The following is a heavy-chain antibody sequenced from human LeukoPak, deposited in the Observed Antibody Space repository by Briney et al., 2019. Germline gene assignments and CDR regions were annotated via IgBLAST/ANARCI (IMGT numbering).Heavy chain of an antibody. J-gene: IGHJ6*03. Sequence: GSLRLSCAASGFTFSSYWMSWVCQAPGKGLEWVANIKQDGSEKYYVDSVKGRFTISRDNAKNSLYLQMNSLRAEDTAVYYCARVSSSWSGGYYYYYMDVWGKGTTVTVSS. CDR2: IKQDGSEK. CDR1: GFTFSSYW. CDR3: ARVSSSWSGGYYYYYMDV. D-gene: IGHD6-13*01. V-gene: IGHV3-7*01.